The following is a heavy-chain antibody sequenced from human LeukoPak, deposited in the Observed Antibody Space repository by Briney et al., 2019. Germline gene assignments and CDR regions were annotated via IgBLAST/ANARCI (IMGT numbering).Heavy chain of an antibody. Sequence: PGGSLRLSCAASGFTFDDYAMHWVRQAPGKGLEWVSAISGSGGSTYYADSVKGRFTISRDNSKNTLYLQMNSLRAEDTAVYYCAKEPTSGSYFPFDYWGQGTLVTVSS. CDR2: ISGSGGST. D-gene: IGHD1-26*01. J-gene: IGHJ4*02. CDR3: AKEPTSGSYFPFDY. V-gene: IGHV3-23*01. CDR1: GFTFDDYA.